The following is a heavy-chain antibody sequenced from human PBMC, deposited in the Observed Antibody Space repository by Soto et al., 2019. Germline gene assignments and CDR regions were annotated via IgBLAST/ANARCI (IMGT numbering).Heavy chain of an antibody. CDR1: GASISSGW. CDR2: TLYSGRT. J-gene: IGHJ4*02. D-gene: IGHD2-15*01. Sequence: SETLSLTCAVSGASISSGWWTWVRQPPGKGLEWIGETLYSGRTNYNSSLNSRVTISIDKSKKQFSLNLSSVTAADTAVYYCAAAPRYWGQGILVTVSS. V-gene: IGHV4-4*02. CDR3: AAAPRY.